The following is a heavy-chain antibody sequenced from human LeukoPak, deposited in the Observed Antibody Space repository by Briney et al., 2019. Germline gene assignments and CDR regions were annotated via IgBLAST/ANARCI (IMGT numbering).Heavy chain of an antibody. D-gene: IGHD4-23*01. CDR2: MNQEGREK. Sequence: GGSLRLSCAASGFTFSNYWMSCVRQAPGKELEWVANMNQEGREKEYVDSVKGRFTISRENDKNSLYLQMDSLRPEDTAVYYCARAETTVARGWFDPWGQGTLVTVSS. CDR1: GFTFSNYW. V-gene: IGHV3-7*01. J-gene: IGHJ5*02. CDR3: ARAETTVARGWFDP.